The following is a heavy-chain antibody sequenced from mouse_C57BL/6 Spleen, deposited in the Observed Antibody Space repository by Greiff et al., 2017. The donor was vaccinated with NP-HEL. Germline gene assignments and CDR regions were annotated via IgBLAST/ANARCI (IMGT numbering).Heavy chain of an antibody. Sequence: VQLQQSGAELVRPGSSVKMSCKTSGYTFTSYGINWVKQRPGQGLEWIGYIYIGNGYTEYNEKFKGKASLTSDTSSSTAYMQLRSLTSEDSAICYGTRPPSWDGYAMDGWGQGTTVTVSS. J-gene: IGHJ4*01. D-gene: IGHD4-1*01. V-gene: IGHV1-58*01. CDR2: IYIGNGYT. CDR1: GYTFTSYG. CDR3: TRPPSWDGYAMDG.